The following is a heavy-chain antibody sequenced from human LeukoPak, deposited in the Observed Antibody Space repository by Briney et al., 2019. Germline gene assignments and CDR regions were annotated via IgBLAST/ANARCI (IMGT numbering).Heavy chain of an antibody. J-gene: IGHJ4*02. CDR3: AKDAHYSNYVDYFDY. V-gene: IGHV3-23*01. D-gene: IGHD4-11*01. CDR1: GFTFSSYA. CDR2: ISGSGGST. Sequence: GESLKISCAASGFTFSSYAMSWVRQAPGKGLEWVSAISGSGGSTYYADSVKGRFTISRDNSKNTLYLQMNSLRAEDTAVYYCAKDAHYSNYVDYFDYWGQGTLVTVSS.